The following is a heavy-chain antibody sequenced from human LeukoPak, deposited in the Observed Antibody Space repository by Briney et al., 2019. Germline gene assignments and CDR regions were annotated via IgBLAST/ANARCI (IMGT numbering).Heavy chain of an antibody. V-gene: IGHV3-53*01. Sequence: GGSLRLSCAAYGFDVSDNYMNWVRQAPGKGLQWVSVFYSSGTTYYADSVKGRFTVSRGNSENTLYLQMNSLRAEDTAVYYCARAPFYYDDSGYFYDYYYYCMYVWGQGTTVTVSS. CDR3: ARAPFYYDDSGYFYDYYYYCMYV. J-gene: IGHJ6*02. CDR1: GFDVSDNY. CDR2: FYSSGTT. D-gene: IGHD3-22*01.